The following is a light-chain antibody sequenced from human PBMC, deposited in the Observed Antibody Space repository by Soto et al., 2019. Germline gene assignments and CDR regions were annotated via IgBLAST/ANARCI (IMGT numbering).Light chain of an antibody. J-gene: IGKJ5*01. CDR1: QSVGSDH. CDR3: QQYGSSPYT. CDR2: GAS. Sequence: EIVLTQSPGTLSLSPGERETISCRASQSVGSDHLAWYQQKPGQAPRLLLYGASNRASGIPDRFSGSGSGTDFTLTISRLEPEDFAVYSCQQYGSSPYTFGQGTRLEIK. V-gene: IGKV3-20*01.